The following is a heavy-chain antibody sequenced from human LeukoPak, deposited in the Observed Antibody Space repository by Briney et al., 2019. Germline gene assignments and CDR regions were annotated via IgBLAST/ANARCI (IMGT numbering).Heavy chain of an antibody. D-gene: IGHD3-10*01. J-gene: IGHJ4*02. CDR2: IYYSGST. Sequence: PSETLSLTCTVSGDSIGSGGYYWGWIRQPPGKGLEWIGSIYYSGSTYYNPSLKSRVTISVDTSKNQFSLKLSSVTAADTAVYYCPRDRAGFVVRGVIDYWGRGTLVTVSS. CDR3: PRDRAGFVVRGVIDY. CDR1: GDSIGSGGYY. V-gene: IGHV4-39*07.